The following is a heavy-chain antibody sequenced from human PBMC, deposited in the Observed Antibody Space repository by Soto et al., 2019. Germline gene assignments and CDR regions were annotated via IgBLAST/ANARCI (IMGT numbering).Heavy chain of an antibody. CDR1: GGTFSSYA. CDR2: IIPIFGTA. Sequence: QVQLVQSGAEVKKPGSSVKVSCKASGGTFSSYAISWVRQAPGQGLEWMGGIIPIFGTANYAQKFQGRVTITADESTRTAYMELSSLRSEDTAVYYCERVHLYYDSRGYYWGWFDPWGQGTLVTVSS. D-gene: IGHD3-22*01. CDR3: ERVHLYYDSRGYYWGWFDP. J-gene: IGHJ5*02. V-gene: IGHV1-69*12.